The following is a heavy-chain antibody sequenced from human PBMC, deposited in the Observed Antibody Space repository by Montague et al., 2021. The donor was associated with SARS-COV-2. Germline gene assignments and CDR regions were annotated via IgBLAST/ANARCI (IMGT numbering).Heavy chain of an antibody. J-gene: IGHJ2*01. D-gene: IGHD2-21*02. Sequence: CAISEDSVSSNIATWNWIRQSPSRGLEWLGRTYYRSKCYNDYAVSVKSRVIINPDTSNNRISLQLNSVTPEDTAVYYCARAYCGGDCYFYWYFDLWGRGTLVTVS. CDR1: EDSVSSNIAT. V-gene: IGHV6-1*01. CDR3: ARAYCGGDCYFYWYFDL. CDR2: TYYRSKCYN.